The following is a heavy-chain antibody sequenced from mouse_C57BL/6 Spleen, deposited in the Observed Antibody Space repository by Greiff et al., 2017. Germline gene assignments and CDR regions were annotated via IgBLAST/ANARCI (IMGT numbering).Heavy chain of an antibody. Sequence: QVQLQQPGAELVKPGASVKLSCKASGYTFTSYWMHWVKQRPGRGLEWIGRIDPNSGSTNYNEKFKGKATFTADTSSNTAYMQLSSLTTEVSAIYYCARIYYDYGGDAMDYWGQGTSVTVS. CDR3: ARIYYDYGGDAMDY. CDR1: GYTFTSYW. V-gene: IGHV1-62-3*01. D-gene: IGHD2-4*01. CDR2: IDPNSGST. J-gene: IGHJ4*01.